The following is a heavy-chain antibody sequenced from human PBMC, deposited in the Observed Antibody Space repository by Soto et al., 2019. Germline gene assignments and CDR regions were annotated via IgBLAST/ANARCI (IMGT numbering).Heavy chain of an antibody. J-gene: IGHJ4*02. V-gene: IGHV3-23*01. CDR1: GFTFNNYA. CDR3: AKDRLGGNFDD. Sequence: GGSLRLSCAASGFTFNNYAMNWVRQAPGKGLEWVATISGTGGSTYYADSVKGRFTISRDNSKNTLHLQMNSLRVEDTAVYYCAKDRLGGNFDDWRQGTQVTASS. CDR2: ISGTGGST.